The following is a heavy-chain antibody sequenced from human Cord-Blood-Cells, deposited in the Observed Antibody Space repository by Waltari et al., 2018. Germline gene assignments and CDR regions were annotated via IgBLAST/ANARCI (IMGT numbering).Heavy chain of an antibody. J-gene: IGHJ3*02. CDR1: SSYY. CDR3: ARQVRYCSSTSCNDAFDI. D-gene: IGHD2-2*01. V-gene: IGHV4-59*08. CDR2: IYYSGST. Sequence: SSYYWSWIRQPPGKGLEWIGYIYYSGSTNYNPSLKSRVTISVDTSKNQFSLKLSSVTAADTAVYYCARQVRYCSSTSCNDAFDIWGQGTMVTVSS.